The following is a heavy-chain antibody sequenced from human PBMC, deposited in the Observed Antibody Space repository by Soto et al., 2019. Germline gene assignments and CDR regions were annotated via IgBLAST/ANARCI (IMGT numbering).Heavy chain of an antibody. CDR2: IYYSGST. J-gene: IGHJ6*03. CDR3: AKTNPVYYYMDV. V-gene: IGHV4-59*08. D-gene: IGHD2-8*01. Sequence: SETLSLTCTVSGGSISSYYWSWIRQPPGKGLEWIGYIYYSGSTNYNPSLKSRVTISVDTSKNQFSLKLSSVTAADTAVYYCAKTNPVYYYMDVWGKGTTVTVSS. CDR1: GGSISSYY.